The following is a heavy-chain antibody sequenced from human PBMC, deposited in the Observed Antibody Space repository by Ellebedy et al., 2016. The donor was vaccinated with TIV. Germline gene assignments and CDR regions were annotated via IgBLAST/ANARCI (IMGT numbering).Heavy chain of an antibody. CDR1: GFTVSYNH. Sequence: GESLKTSCAASGFTVSYNHMSWVRQAPGKGLAWVSGIHSSGRTHYADSVKGRFTISRDHSKNTLYLQVDNLRAEDTAVYYCVKARDGGGSVDYWGQGTLVTVSS. D-gene: IGHD5-24*01. CDR3: VKARDGGGSVDY. J-gene: IGHJ4*02. V-gene: IGHV3-66*01. CDR2: IHSSGRT.